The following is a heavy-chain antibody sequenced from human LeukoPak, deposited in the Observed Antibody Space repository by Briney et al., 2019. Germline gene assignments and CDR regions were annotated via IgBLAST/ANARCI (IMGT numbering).Heavy chain of an antibody. CDR3: ARDFSPLVQGRFDY. D-gene: IGHD6-6*01. CDR2: IKQDGSEK. CDR1: GFTFSSYW. J-gene: IGHJ4*02. Sequence: PGGSLRLSCEASGFTFSSYWMSWVRQAPGKGLEWAANIKQDGSEKYYVDSVKGRFTISRDNAKNSLYLQMNSLRAEDTAVYYCARDFSPLVQGRFDYWGQGTLVTVSS. V-gene: IGHV3-7*01.